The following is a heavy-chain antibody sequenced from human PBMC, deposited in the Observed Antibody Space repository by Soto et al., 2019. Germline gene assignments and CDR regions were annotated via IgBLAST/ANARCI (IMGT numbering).Heavy chain of an antibody. CDR1: GFTVSSNY. J-gene: IGHJ6*03. CDR2: IYSGGST. Sequence: EVQLVESGGGLVQPGGSLRLSCAASGFTVSSNYMSWVRQAPGKGLEWVSVIYSGGSTYYADSVKGRFTISRHNSKNTLYLQMNSLRAEDTAVYYCARGINSYGYINYYYMDVWGKGTTVTVSS. CDR3: ARGINSYGYINYYYMDV. D-gene: IGHD5-18*01. V-gene: IGHV3-53*04.